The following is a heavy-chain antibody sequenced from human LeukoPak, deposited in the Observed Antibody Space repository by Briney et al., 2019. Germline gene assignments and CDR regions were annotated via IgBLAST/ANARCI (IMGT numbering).Heavy chain of an antibody. V-gene: IGHV3-21*01. CDR3: ARDRNTDFWSGYYTNYFDY. Sequence: GGSLRLSCAASRFTFSSYSMNWVRQAPGKGLEWVSSISSSGSYIYYADSVKGRSTISRDNAKNSLYLQMNSLRAEDTAVYYCARDRNTDFWSGYYTNYFDYWGQGTLVTVSS. D-gene: IGHD3-3*01. CDR2: ISSSGSYI. CDR1: RFTFSSYS. J-gene: IGHJ4*02.